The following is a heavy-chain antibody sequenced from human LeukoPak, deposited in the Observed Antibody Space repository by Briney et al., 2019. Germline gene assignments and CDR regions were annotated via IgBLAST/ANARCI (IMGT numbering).Heavy chain of an antibody. CDR3: ARHLEGAWYYFDY. CDR2: IYYIGTT. CDR1: GCTISHYH. V-gene: IGHV4-59*08. Sequence: PSETLSLTCSVSGCTISHYHWRWIRQPPGKGLEWMGNIYYIGTTNYNPSLKSRVTMSVDTSNNQFSLKLSSVTAADTAVYLCARHLEGAWYYFDYWGQGTRVTVSS. J-gene: IGHJ4*02. D-gene: IGHD6-19*01.